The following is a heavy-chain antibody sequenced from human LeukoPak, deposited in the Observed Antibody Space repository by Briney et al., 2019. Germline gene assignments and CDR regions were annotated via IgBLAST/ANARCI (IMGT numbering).Heavy chain of an antibody. D-gene: IGHD3-22*01. V-gene: IGHV1-69*13. J-gene: IGHJ4*02. Sequence: SVKVPCKASGGTFSSYAISWVRQAPGQGLEWMGGIIPIFGTANYAQKFQGRVTITADESTSTAYMELSSLRSEDTAVYYCARSEVSAEDYYDSSGYYDVFDYWGQGTLVTVSS. CDR2: IIPIFGTA. CDR1: GGTFSSYA. CDR3: ARSEVSAEDYYDSSGYYDVFDY.